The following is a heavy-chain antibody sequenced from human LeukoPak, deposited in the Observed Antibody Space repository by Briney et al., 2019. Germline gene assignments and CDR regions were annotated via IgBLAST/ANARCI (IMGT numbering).Heavy chain of an antibody. Sequence: ASVKVSCKASGGTFSSYAISWVRQAPGQGLEWMGGIIPIFGTANYAQKFQGRVTITADESTSTAYVELSSLRSEDTAVYYCARGDEWHYDFWSGYWYWGRGTLVTVSS. D-gene: IGHD3-3*01. CDR2: IIPIFGTA. CDR3: ARGDEWHYDFWSGYWY. CDR1: GGTFSSYA. J-gene: IGHJ4*02. V-gene: IGHV1-69*13.